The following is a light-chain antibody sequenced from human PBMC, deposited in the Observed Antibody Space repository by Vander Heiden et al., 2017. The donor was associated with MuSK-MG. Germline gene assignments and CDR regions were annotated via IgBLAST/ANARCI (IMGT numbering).Light chain of an antibody. Sequence: DIVMTPTPLSLSVTHGQTASIPCRSSHSLLHSDGQTYLYWYLQKPGQPPQLLIYEASNRYTGVPDRFSGSGSGADFTLTISRVQAEDVGVYYCKQSNQIPLTFGGGTKVEIK. CDR2: EAS. CDR3: KQSNQIPLT. CDR1: HSLLHSDGQTY. J-gene: IGKJ4*01. V-gene: IGKV2D-29*01.